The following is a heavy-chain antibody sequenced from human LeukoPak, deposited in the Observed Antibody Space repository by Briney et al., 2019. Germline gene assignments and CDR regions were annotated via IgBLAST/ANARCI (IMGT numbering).Heavy chain of an antibody. V-gene: IGHV3-7*01. CDR1: GFSFSSFW. J-gene: IGHJ4*02. Sequence: GGSLRLSCAASGFSFSSFWMSWVRQAPGKGLEWVANINQDGSEKNYVDSVKGRFTISRDGAKNSLYLQMNSLRDEDAAVYYCAREQCSGNSCYYYWGQGTLVTVSS. CDR3: AREQCSGNSCYYY. D-gene: IGHD2-15*01. CDR2: INQDGSEK.